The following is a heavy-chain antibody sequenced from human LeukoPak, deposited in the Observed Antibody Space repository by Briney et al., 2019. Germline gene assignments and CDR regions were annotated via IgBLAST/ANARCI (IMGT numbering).Heavy chain of an antibody. D-gene: IGHD3-10*01. CDR3: AKPSGSWFGELLAGFDY. V-gene: IGHV3-30*02. CDR1: GFTFDQYG. J-gene: IGHJ4*02. CDR2: IRYDESRK. Sequence: GGSLRLSCAASGFTFDQYGMQWVRQAPGKGLEWVAFIRYDESRKYYADSVKGRFTISRDNSKNTLYLQMNSLRAEDTAVYYCAKPSGSWFGELLAGFDYWGQGTLVTVSS.